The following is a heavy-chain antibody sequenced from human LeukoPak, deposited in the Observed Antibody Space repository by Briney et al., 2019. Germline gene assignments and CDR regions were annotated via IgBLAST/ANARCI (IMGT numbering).Heavy chain of an antibody. CDR2: IWNDGSNQ. CDR1: RFTLSSYG. CDR3: ARGTGHDYLDAFDI. J-gene: IGHJ3*02. Sequence: PGRSLRLSCAASRFTLSSYGMHWVRQAPGKGLEWVAVIWNDGSNQYYADSVKGRFTISRDNSRDTLYLQLDSLRAEDTAVYYCARGTGHDYLDAFDIWGQGTMVTVSS. D-gene: IGHD4-11*01. V-gene: IGHV3-33*01.